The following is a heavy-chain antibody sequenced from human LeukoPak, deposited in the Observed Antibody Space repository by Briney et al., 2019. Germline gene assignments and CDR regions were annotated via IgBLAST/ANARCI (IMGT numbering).Heavy chain of an antibody. J-gene: IGHJ3*02. V-gene: IGHV3-11*04. D-gene: IGHD2-2*02. Sequence: GGSLRLSCAASGFRFSDYGIQWIRQAPGKGLEWVSYISGSGSTIYYADSVKGRFTISRDNAKNSLYLQMNSLRAEDTAVYYCASPILSGIVVVPAAIQRRGAFDIWGQGTMVTVSS. CDR1: GFRFSDYG. CDR2: ISGSGSTI. CDR3: ASPILSGIVVVPAAIQRRGAFDI.